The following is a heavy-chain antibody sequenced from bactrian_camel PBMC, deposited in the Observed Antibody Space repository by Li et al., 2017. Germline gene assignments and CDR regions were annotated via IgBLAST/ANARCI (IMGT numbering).Heavy chain of an antibody. CDR2: ITTYNGAT. J-gene: IGHJ4*01. Sequence: VQLVESGGGPVQAGGSLRLSCVTSGYTAGRYCMGWFRQSPGKERERVALITTYNGATRYADSVKGRFTISLGDAKTTAYLQMDSLEPEDTALYYCAAHPGSFCSTSKPISDFKFWAREPRSPSP. CDR1: GYTAGRYC. D-gene: IGHD2*01. V-gene: IGHV3S40*01.